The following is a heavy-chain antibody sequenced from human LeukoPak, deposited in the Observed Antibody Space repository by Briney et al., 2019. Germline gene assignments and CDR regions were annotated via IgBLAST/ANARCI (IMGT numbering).Heavy chain of an antibody. CDR3: ARDQGSLTRSWYTGY. D-gene: IGHD6-13*01. CDR1: GYTFTGYH. CDR2: INPYSGDT. Sequence: GASVKVSCKASGYTFTGYHIHWVRQAPGQGLEWMGRINPYSGDTNFAQKFRGRVIMTRDTSITTAYMDLSSLTPDDTAVYFCARDQGSLTRSWYTGYWGQGTQVTVSS. J-gene: IGHJ4*02. V-gene: IGHV1-2*06.